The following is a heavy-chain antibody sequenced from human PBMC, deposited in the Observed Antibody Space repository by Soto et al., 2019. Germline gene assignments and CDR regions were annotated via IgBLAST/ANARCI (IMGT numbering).Heavy chain of an antibody. CDR3: AREKAGLDV. CDR1: GYTFTGYD. V-gene: IGHV1-8*01. J-gene: IGHJ6*02. Sequence: QVQLVQSGAEVKKPGASVKVSCKASGYTFTGYDINWVRQATGQGLEWMGWMNPNSGNTAYAQTFEGRVTMTRNSSISTAYMALSSLRSEDTAVYYCAREKAGLDVWGQGTPVTVSS. D-gene: IGHD6-19*01. CDR2: MNPNSGNT.